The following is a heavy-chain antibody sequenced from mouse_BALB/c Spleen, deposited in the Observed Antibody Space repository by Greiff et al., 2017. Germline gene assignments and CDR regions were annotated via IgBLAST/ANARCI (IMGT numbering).Heavy chain of an antibody. Sequence: QVQLQQPGAELVKPGASVKLSCKASGYTFTSYYMYWVKQRPGQGLEWIGGINPSNGGTNFNEKFKSKATLTVDKSSSTAYMQLSSLTSEDSAVYYCTRGDYYYFDYWGQGTTLTVSS. CDR2: INPSNGGT. J-gene: IGHJ2*01. CDR1: GYTFTSYY. V-gene: IGHV1S81*02. CDR3: TRGDYYYFDY. D-gene: IGHD2-4*01.